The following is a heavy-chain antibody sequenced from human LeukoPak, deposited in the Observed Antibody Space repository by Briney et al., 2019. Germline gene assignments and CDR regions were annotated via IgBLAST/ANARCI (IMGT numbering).Heavy chain of an antibody. CDR3: ARVTTQLRGGCMVSTRAFDI. Sequence: SETLSLTCTISVGPISSGDYYWSWIRKPPGKGLEWLGYIYYSGSTYYNPPLKSRDTQSVDTSKNQSSLTLSSVTAANMPGDYCARVTTQLRGGCMVSTRAFDIWGQGTMVTVSS. V-gene: IGHV4-30-4*01. J-gene: IGHJ3*02. D-gene: IGHD5/OR15-5a*01. CDR2: IYYSGST. CDR1: VGPISSGDYY.